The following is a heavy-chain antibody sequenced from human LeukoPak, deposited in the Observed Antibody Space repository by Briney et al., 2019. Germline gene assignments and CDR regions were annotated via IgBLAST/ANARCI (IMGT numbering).Heavy chain of an antibody. D-gene: IGHD3-10*01. J-gene: IGHJ4*02. Sequence: ASVKVSCKASGYTFTSYYMHWVRQAPGQGLEWMGAIDSGDGGTTLPQKFQGRVTLTRDTSTSTLYMELSSLRSEDTAIYYCAREWGPGSSWYFDFWGQGTLVTVSS. CDR3: AREWGPGSSWYFDF. V-gene: IGHV1-46*01. CDR2: IDSGDGGT. CDR1: GYTFTSYY.